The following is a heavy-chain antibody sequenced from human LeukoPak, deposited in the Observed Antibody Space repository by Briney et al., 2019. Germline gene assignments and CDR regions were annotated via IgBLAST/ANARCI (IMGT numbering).Heavy chain of an antibody. Sequence: SETLSLTCAVYGGSFSGYYWSWIRQPPGKGLEWIGEINHSGSTHYNPSLKSRVTISVDTSKNQFSLKLSSVTAADTAVYYCARASYVAAAHFDYWGQGTLVTVSS. D-gene: IGHD6-13*01. CDR1: GGSFSGYY. J-gene: IGHJ4*02. V-gene: IGHV4-34*01. CDR3: ARASYVAAAHFDY. CDR2: INHSGST.